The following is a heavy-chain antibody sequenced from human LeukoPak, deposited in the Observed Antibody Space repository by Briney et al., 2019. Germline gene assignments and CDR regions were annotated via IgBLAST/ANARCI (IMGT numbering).Heavy chain of an antibody. CDR1: GYXFTNYY. Sequence: XSXKXXGYXFTNYYIHWVRQAPGQGLEWMAVINPSGGGTSYPQKFQGRVTLTRDTSTSTVYMELSSLRSEDTAVYYCARDKDYDSSDAFDIWGQGTMVTVSS. V-gene: IGHV1-46*01. CDR2: INPSGGGT. J-gene: IGHJ3*02. D-gene: IGHD3-22*01. CDR3: ARDKDYDSSDAFDI.